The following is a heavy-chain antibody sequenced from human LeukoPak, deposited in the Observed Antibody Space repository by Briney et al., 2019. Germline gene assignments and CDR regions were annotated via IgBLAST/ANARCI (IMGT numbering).Heavy chain of an antibody. J-gene: IGHJ4*02. V-gene: IGHV1-8*01. CDR2: MNPNSGNT. CDR1: GYTFTSYD. Sequence: ASVKVSCKASGYTFTSYDINWVRQATGQGLEWMGWMNPNSGNTGYAQKFQGRVTMTRNTSISTAYMELNSLRAEDTAVYYCARSVSPRHYCSGGSCYGGVDYWGQGTLVTVSS. CDR3: ARSVSPRHYCSGGSCYGGVDY. D-gene: IGHD2-15*01.